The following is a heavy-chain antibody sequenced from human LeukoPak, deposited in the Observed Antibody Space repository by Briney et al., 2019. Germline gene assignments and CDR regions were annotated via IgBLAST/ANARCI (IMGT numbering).Heavy chain of an antibody. V-gene: IGHV4-59*01. Sequence: KPSETLCLTCAVSGGSISSYYWSWIRQPPGKGLEWIGYIYYSGSTNYNPSLKSRVTISVDTSKNQFSLKLSSVTAADTAVYYCARDELRRYNWFDPWGQGTLVTVSS. CDR3: ARDELRRYNWFDP. D-gene: IGHD4-23*01. CDR2: IYYSGST. CDR1: GGSISSYY. J-gene: IGHJ5*02.